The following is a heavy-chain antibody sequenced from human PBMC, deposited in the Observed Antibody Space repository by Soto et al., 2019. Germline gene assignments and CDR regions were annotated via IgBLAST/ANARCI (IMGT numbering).Heavy chain of an antibody. J-gene: IGHJ5*02. CDR1: GGSFSGYY. CDR3: ARAQAGYDFWSGYYPLNWFDP. Sequence: SETLSLTCAVYGGSFSGYYWSWIRQPPGKGLEWIGYIYYSGSTYYNPSLKSRVTISVDTSKNQFSLKLSSVTAADTAVYYCARAQAGYDFWSGYYPLNWFDPWGQGTLVTVSS. V-gene: IGHV4-34*01. CDR2: IYYSGST. D-gene: IGHD3-3*01.